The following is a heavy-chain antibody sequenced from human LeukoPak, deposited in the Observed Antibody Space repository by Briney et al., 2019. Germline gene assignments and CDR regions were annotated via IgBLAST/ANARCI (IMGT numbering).Heavy chain of an antibody. D-gene: IGHD4-17*01. CDR3: AKDTGGDYRGRFDY. Sequence: GGSLRLSCAASGFTFDDYAMHWVRQAPGKGLEWVSGISWNSGSIGYADSVKGRFTISRDNAKNSLYLQMNSLRAEDTALCYCAKDTGGDYRGRFDYWGQGTLVTVSS. CDR1: GFTFDDYA. CDR2: ISWNSGSI. V-gene: IGHV3-9*01. J-gene: IGHJ4*02.